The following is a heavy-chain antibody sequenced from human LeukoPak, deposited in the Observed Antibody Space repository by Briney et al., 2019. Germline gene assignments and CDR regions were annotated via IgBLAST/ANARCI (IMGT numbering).Heavy chain of an antibody. CDR3: ARELGGYFDGYYFDY. CDR1: GGSIRSDDYY. D-gene: IGHD3-22*01. V-gene: IGHV4-30-4*08. Sequence: SETLSLTCTVSGGSIRSDDYYWSWIRQPPGKGLEGIGYIHHSGRTYYNPSLNSRVTVSVDTSKNQFSLKLSSVTAADTAVYYCARELGGYFDGYYFDYWGQGTPVTVSS. J-gene: IGHJ4*02. CDR2: IHHSGRT.